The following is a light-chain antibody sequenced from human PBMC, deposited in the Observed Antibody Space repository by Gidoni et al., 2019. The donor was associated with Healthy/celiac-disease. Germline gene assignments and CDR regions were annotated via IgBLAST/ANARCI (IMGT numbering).Light chain of an antibody. CDR2: DVS. J-gene: IGLJ3*02. V-gene: IGLV2-14*03. CDR3: SSYTSSSTLDWV. CDR1: SSDVGGYNY. Sequence: QSARTQPASACGSPGQPITISCTGTSSDVGGYNYVSWYQQHPGKAPKLMIYDVSNRPSGVSNRFSGSKSGNTASLTISGLQAEDEADYYCSSYTSSSTLDWVFGGGTTLTVL.